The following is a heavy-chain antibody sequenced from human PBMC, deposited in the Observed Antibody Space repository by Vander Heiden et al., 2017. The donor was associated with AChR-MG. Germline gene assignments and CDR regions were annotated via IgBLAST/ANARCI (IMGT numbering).Heavy chain of an antibody. D-gene: IGHD3-9*01. CDR2: ISGSGGST. J-gene: IGHJ4*02. Sequence: EVQLLESGGGLVQPGGSLRLSCAASGFTFSSYAMSWVRQAPGKGLEWVSAISGSGGSTYYADSVKGRFTISRDNSKNTLYLQMNSLRAEDTAVYYCAKGAVGARRYFDWSDLAYYFDYWGQGTLVTVSS. V-gene: IGHV3-23*01. CDR1: GFTFSSYA. CDR3: AKGAVGARRYFDWSDLAYYFDY.